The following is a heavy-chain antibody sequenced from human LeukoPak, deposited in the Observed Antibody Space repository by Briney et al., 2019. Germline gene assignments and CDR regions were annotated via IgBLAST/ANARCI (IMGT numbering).Heavy chain of an antibody. J-gene: IGHJ4*02. V-gene: IGHV3-30*18. CDR2: ISYGGSDK. CDR1: GFTFSSYG. CDR3: AKEHYDGSGSYPEY. D-gene: IGHD3-10*01. Sequence: PGGSLRLSCEASGFTFSSYGMHWVRQAPGKGLEWVAVISYGGSDKYYADSVKGRFTISRDNSKNTLYLQMNSLRAEDTAVYYCAKEHYDGSGSYPEYWGQGTLVTVSS.